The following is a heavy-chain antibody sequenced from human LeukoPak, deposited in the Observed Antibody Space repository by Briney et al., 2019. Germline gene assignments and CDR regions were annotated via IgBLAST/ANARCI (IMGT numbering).Heavy chain of an antibody. CDR1: GGSISSYY. CDR3: ARVLVPAAMTVWFDP. Sequence: SETLSLTCTVSGGSISSYYWSWIRQPPGKGLEWIGYIYYSGSTNYNPSLKSRVTISVDTSKNQFSLKLSSVTAADTAVYYCARVLVPAAMTVWFDPWGQGTLVTVSS. V-gene: IGHV4-59*01. CDR2: IYYSGST. D-gene: IGHD2-2*01. J-gene: IGHJ5*02.